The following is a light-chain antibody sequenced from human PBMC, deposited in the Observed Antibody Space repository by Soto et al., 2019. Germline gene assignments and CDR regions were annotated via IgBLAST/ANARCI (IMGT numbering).Light chain of an antibody. J-gene: IGKJ2*01. CDR2: GAS. V-gene: IGKV3-20*01. Sequence: EIVLTQSPGILSSSPGERATLSCRASQSVSSSYLAWYQQKPGQAPRLLIYGASNRATGIPDRFSASGSKTNFTLTIGRLEPEDFAVYYCQQYGSSPPYTFGQGTKLEIK. CDR1: QSVSSSY. CDR3: QQYGSSPPYT.